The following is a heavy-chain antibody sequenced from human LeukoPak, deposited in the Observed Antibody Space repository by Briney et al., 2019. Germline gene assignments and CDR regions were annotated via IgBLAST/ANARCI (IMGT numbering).Heavy chain of an antibody. CDR1: GYTFTSYG. D-gene: IGHD3-9*01. V-gene: IGHV1-18*01. CDR2: ISAYNGNT. J-gene: IGHJ3*02. Sequence: ASVKVSCKASGYTFTSYGISWVRQAPGQGLQWMGWISAYNGNTNYAQKLQGRVTMTTDTSTSTAYMELRSLRSDDTAVYYCARHLADILTGSNDAFDIWGQGTMVTVSS. CDR3: ARHLADILTGSNDAFDI.